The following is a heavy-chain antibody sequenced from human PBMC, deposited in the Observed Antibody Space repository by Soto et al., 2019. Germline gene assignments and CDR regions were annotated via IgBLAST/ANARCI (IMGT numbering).Heavy chain of an antibody. V-gene: IGHV3-23*01. CDR1: GFTFSHYV. D-gene: IGHD5-12*01. Sequence: EVQLLESGGGLVQPGGSLRLSCAASGFTFSHYVMSWVRQAPGKGLEWVSGISGGGDRTYYADSVKGRFTISRDQSNNTLYLQMSSLRAEDTAIYYCAKGVEMATILTGFDYWGQGTLVTVSS. CDR2: ISGGGDRT. J-gene: IGHJ4*02. CDR3: AKGVEMATILTGFDY.